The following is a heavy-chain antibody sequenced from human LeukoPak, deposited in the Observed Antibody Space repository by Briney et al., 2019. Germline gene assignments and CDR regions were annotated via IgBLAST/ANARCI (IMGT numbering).Heavy chain of an antibody. CDR3: ARAPSYSDRSGYYYFDS. J-gene: IGHJ4*02. Sequence: ASVKVSCKASGYTFSDYFLHWVRQAPGQGLEWMGWTNPNSGGTNSAQKFQGRVTMTRDTSVSTAYIELSRLSSDDTAMYYCARAPSYSDRSGYYYFDSWGQGTLVTVSS. CDR2: TNPNSGGT. CDR1: GYTFSDYF. V-gene: IGHV1-2*02. D-gene: IGHD3-22*01.